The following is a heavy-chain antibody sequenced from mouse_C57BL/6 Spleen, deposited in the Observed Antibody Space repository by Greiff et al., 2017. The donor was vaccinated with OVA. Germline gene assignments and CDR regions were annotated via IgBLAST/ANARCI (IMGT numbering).Heavy chain of an antibody. J-gene: IGHJ4*01. CDR1: GYAFSSSW. D-gene: IGHD3-2*02. V-gene: IGHV1-82*01. Sequence: VKLQESGPELVKPGASVKISCKASGYAFSSSWMNWVKQRPGKGLEWIGRIYPGDGDTNYNGKFKGKATLTADKSSSTAYMQLSSLTSEDSAVYFCARRSSGYYAMDYWGQGTSVTVSS. CDR2: IYPGDGDT. CDR3: ARRSSGYYAMDY.